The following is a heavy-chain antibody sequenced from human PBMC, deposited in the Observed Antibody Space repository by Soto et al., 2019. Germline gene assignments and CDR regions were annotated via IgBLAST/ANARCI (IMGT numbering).Heavy chain of an antibody. CDR3: ARGIGRPEAPMVVAALAFDY. V-gene: IGHV3-48*03. Sequence: GGSLRLSCAASGFIFSSYEMNWVRQAPGKGREWVSYISSSGSTIYYADSVKGRFTISRDNAKNSLYLQMNSLRAEDTAVYYCARGIGRPEAPMVVAALAFDYWGQGTLVTVSS. CDR1: GFIFSSYE. CDR2: ISSSGSTI. J-gene: IGHJ4*02. D-gene: IGHD2-15*01.